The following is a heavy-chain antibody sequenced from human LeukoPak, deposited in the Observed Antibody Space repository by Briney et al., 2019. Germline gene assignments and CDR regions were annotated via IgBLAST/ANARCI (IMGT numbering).Heavy chain of an antibody. CDR2: TSVRAATI. V-gene: IGHV3-48*03. CDR1: GFSFGQYE. J-gene: IGHJ6*02. Sequence: GGSLRLSCAASGFSFGQYEMNWVRQAPGKGLEWIAYTSVRAATIYYGDSAEGRFTTSRDDAKNSLYLQMNGLRVEDTAIYYCAKDFPHWYEVPHGMDVWGQGTTVTV. CDR3: AKDFPHWYEVPHGMDV. D-gene: IGHD1-14*01.